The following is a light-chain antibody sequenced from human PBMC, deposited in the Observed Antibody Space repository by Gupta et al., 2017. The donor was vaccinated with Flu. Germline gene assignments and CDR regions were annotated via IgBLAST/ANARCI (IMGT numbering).Light chain of an antibody. Sequence: EIVLTQSPATPSLSPGEWATLSCEASRSLYNAYVARYQQQPGLAPRLLIYDASYRAAGVPDRFSGSGSGTDFTLTISRVEPDDSAVYYCQQYDGTPGTFGQGTRLQI. CDR3: QQYDGTPGT. J-gene: IGKJ1*01. CDR1: RSLYNAY. CDR2: DAS. V-gene: IGKV3D-20*01.